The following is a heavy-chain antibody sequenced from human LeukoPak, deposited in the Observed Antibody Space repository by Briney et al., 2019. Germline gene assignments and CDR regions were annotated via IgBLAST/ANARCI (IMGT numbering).Heavy chain of an antibody. CDR1: GFTFSSFA. CDR3: AKYLGSGTSFDD. J-gene: IGHJ4*02. CDR2: ISGSGGST. D-gene: IGHD3-10*01. Sequence: GGSLQLSCAASGFTFSSFAMTWVRPAPGKGLEWVSSISGSGGSTYYADSVQGRFTISRDNSKNTLYLQMNSLRAEDTAVYYCAKYLGSGTSFDDWGQGTLVTVSS. V-gene: IGHV3-23*01.